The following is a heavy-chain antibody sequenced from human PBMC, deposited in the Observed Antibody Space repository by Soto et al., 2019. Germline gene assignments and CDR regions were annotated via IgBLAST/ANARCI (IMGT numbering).Heavy chain of an antibody. J-gene: IGHJ4*02. CDR1: GFTFSSYW. CDR3: AGETTIFGVVTDFDY. CDR2: IKQDGSEK. Sequence: GGSLRLSCAPSGFTFSSYWMSWVRQAPGKGLEWVANIKQDGSEKYYVDSVKGRFTISRDNAKNSLYLQMNSLRAEDTAVYYCAGETTIFGVVTDFDYWGQGTLVTVSS. D-gene: IGHD3-3*01. V-gene: IGHV3-7*01.